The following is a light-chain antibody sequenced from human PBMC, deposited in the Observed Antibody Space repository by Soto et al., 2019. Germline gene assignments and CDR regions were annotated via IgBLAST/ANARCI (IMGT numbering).Light chain of an antibody. CDR3: SSYFVSKISYV. J-gene: IGLJ1*01. V-gene: IGLV1-51*01. CDR1: SSNIGGNS. CDR2: DDN. Sequence: QSVMTQPPSVSAAPGQKVTISCSGSSSNIGGNSVSWYQQLPGTAPKLLIYDDNKRPSGIPDRFSGSKSGTSATLGITGFQTGDEADYYCSSYFVSKISYVFGPGTKVTVL.